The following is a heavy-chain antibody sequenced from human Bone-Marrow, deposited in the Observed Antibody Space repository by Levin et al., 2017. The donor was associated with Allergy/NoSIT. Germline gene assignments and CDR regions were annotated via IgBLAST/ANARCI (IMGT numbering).Heavy chain of an antibody. CDR1: GFSFSSYA. D-gene: IGHD6-13*01. CDR2: ITFSGGNT. J-gene: IGHJ4*02. V-gene: IGHV3-23*01. CDR3: ADVHGSNWYGPQTY. Sequence: VASVKVSCAASGFSFSSYAMSWGRQAPGKGLEWVSTITFSGGNTYYADSVKGRFTTSRDNSKNMLFLDMNSLRVDDTAIYYCADVHGSNWYGPQTYWGQGTPVTVSS.